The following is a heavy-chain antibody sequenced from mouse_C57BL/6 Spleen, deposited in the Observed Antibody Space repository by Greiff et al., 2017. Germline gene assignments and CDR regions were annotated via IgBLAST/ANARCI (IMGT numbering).Heavy chain of an antibody. D-gene: IGHD3-2*01. CDR3: ARAQTASWFAY. CDR1: GYTFTSYW. Sequence: QVQLQQPGAELVRPGSSVKLSCKASGYTFTSYWMDWVKQRPGQGLEWIGNIYPSDSETHYNQKFKDKATLTVDKSSSTAYMQLSSLTSEDSAVYYCARAQTASWFAYWGQGTLVTVSA. CDR2: IYPSDSET. V-gene: IGHV1-61*01. J-gene: IGHJ3*01.